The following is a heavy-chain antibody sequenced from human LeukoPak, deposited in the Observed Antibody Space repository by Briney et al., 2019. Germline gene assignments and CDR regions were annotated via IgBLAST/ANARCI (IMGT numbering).Heavy chain of an antibody. J-gene: IGHJ4*01. CDR1: GFIYSHYG. CDR3: ARDAQRGFDYSNSLEY. CDR2: IWSDGSNR. V-gene: IGHV3-33*01. Sequence: PGGSLRLSCAASGFIYSHYGMHWVRQAPGKGREWVAVIWSDGSNRFYAGSVKGRFTISRDNSQNTLFLQMNSLRAEDTAMYYCARDAQRGFDYSNSLEYWGHGTLVTVSS. D-gene: IGHD4-11*01.